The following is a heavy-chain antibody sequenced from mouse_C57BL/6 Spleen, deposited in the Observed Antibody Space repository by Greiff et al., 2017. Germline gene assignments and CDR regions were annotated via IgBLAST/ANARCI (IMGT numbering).Heavy chain of an antibody. CDR3: TRGGYSEAMDY. V-gene: IGHV1-15*01. Sequence: VQLQQSGAELVRPGASVTLSCKASGYTFTDYEMHWVKQTPVHGLEWIGAIDPETGGTAYNQKFKGKAILTADKSSSTAYMELRSLTSEDSAVYYCTRGGYSEAMDYWGQGTSVTVSS. CDR2: IDPETGGT. J-gene: IGHJ4*01. CDR1: GYTFTDYE. D-gene: IGHD2-12*01.